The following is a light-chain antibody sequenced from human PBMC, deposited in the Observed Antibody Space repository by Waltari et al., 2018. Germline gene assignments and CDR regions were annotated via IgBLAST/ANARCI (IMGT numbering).Light chain of an antibody. J-gene: IGLJ3*02. CDR3: QSYDSDRSWV. CDR2: ADS. V-gene: IGLV6-57*02. CDR1: GGRFAFTY. Sequence: FILTQHHSESHSPGKTLTLPCPGSGGRFAFTYVPWHQQRPDSAPTTVIYADSQIPSGVPDRFSGSIDSSSNSASLTISGLRTEDEADYYCQSYDSDRSWVFGGGTHLTVL.